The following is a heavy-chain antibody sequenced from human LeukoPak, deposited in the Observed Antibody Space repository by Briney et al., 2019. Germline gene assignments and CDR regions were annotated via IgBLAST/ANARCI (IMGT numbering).Heavy chain of an antibody. Sequence: SETLSLTCAVYGGSFSGYYWSWIRQPPGKGLEWIGYIYNSGSTNYNPSLKSRVTISVDTSKNQFSLYLNSVTAADTAVYYCARDRLRNWYFDLWGRGTLVTVSS. CDR2: IYNSGST. D-gene: IGHD5-12*01. CDR3: ARDRLRNWYFDL. CDR1: GGSFSGYY. V-gene: IGHV4-59*01. J-gene: IGHJ2*01.